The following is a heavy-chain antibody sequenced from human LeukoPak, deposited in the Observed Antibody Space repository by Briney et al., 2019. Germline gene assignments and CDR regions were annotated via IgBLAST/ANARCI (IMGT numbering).Heavy chain of an antibody. J-gene: IGHJ4*02. CDR1: GFTFSSYG. CDR3: AKGTRGVIIPNFDY. D-gene: IGHD3-10*01. V-gene: IGHV3-30*18. CDR2: ISYDGSNK. Sequence: GGSLRLSCAASGFTFSSYGMHWVRQAPGKGLEWVAVISYDGSNKYYADSVKGRFTISRDNSENTLYLQMNSLRAEDTAVYYCAKGTRGVIIPNFDYWGQGTLVTVSS.